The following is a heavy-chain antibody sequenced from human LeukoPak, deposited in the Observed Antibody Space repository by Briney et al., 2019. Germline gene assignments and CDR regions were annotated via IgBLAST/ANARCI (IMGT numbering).Heavy chain of an antibody. Sequence: VASVKVSCKASGYTFTGYYMHWVRQASGQGLEWMGWINPNSGGTNYAQKFQGRVTMTRDTSISTAYMELSRLRSDDTAVYYCARYYYDILTGYSNWFDPWGQGTLVTVSS. D-gene: IGHD3-9*01. CDR1: GYTFTGYY. V-gene: IGHV1-2*02. J-gene: IGHJ5*02. CDR2: INPNSGGT. CDR3: ARYYYDILTGYSNWFDP.